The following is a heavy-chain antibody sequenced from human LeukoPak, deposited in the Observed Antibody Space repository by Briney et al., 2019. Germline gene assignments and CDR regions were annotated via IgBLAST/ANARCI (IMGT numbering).Heavy chain of an antibody. CDR2: IYHSGSI. CDR1: GSSISSGYY. CDR3: ARGVYSTSTDY. V-gene: IGHV4-38-2*02. J-gene: IGHJ4*02. Sequence: SETLSLTCTVSGSSISSGYYWGWIRQPPGKGLEWIGSIYHSGSIYYNPSLKSRVSISVDMSKNQFSLKLSSVTAADTAVYYCARGVYSTSTDYWGQGTLVTVSS. D-gene: IGHD6-13*01.